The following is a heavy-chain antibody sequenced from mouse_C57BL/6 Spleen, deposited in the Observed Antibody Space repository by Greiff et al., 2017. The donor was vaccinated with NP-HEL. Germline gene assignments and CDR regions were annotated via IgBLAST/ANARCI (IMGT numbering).Heavy chain of an antibody. Sequence: QVQLQQPGAELVKPGASVKLSCKASGYTFTSYWMHWVKQRPGRGLEWIGRIDPNSGGTKYNEKLKSKATLTVDKPSSTAYMPLSSLPSEDSAVYYFANGHYYGSEGFAYWGQGTLVTVSA. V-gene: IGHV1-72*01. CDR3: ANGHYYGSEGFAY. J-gene: IGHJ3*01. D-gene: IGHD1-1*01. CDR1: GYTFTSYW. CDR2: IDPNSGGT.